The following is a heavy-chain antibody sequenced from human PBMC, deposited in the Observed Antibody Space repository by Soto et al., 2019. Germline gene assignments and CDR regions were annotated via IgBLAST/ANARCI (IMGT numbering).Heavy chain of an antibody. D-gene: IGHD5-12*01. V-gene: IGHV1-2*02. CDR2: INADSGNT. CDR3: AKDHDEDFGYDLDYFNY. J-gene: IGHJ4*02. CDR1: GYTFTGYY. Sequence: ASVKVSCKASGYTFTGYYMHWVRQAPGQGLEWMGWINADSGNTNYAQRFQGRVTITRDTSASTAYMEMSRLRSEDTAAYYCAKDHDEDFGYDLDYFNYWGRG.